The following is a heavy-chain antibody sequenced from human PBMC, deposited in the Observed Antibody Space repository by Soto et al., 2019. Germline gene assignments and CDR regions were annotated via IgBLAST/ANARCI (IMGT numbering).Heavy chain of an antibody. J-gene: IGHJ6*02. V-gene: IGHV5-51*01. CDR3: ASLTGARRGPYYYGMDV. CDR1: GYSFTSYW. D-gene: IGHD1-26*01. CDR2: IYPGDSDT. Sequence: GESLKISCKGSGYSFTSYWIGWVRQMPGKGLEWMGIIYPGDSDTRYSPSFQGQVTISADKSISTAYLQWSSLKASDTAMYYCASLTGARRGPYYYGMDVWGQGTTVTVSS.